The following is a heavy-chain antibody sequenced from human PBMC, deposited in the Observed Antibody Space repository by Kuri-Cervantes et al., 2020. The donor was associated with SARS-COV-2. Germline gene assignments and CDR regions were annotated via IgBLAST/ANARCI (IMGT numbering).Heavy chain of an antibody. D-gene: IGHD2-2*01. CDR2: IYHSGST. CDR1: GGSISSGGYS. J-gene: IGHJ6*02. Sequence: SETLSLTCAVSGGSISSGGYSWSWIRQPPGKGLEWIGYIYHSGSTYYNPSLKSRVTISVDRSKNQFSLKLSSVTAADTAVYYCARSRGYCSSTSCFYYYGMDVWGQGTTVTVSS. CDR3: ARSRGYCSSTSCFYYYGMDV. V-gene: IGHV4-30-2*01.